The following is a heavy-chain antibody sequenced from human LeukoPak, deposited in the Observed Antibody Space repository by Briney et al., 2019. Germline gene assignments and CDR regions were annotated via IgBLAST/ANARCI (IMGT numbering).Heavy chain of an antibody. CDR1: GGSISSYY. CDR3: AREEVAGDDTYYFDY. V-gene: IGHV4-4*07. Sequence: SETLSLTCTVSGGSISSYYWSWIRQPAGKGLEWIGRIYTSGSTNYNPSLKSRVTMSVGTSKNQFSLKLSSVTAADTAVYYCAREEVAGDDTYYFDYWGQGTLVTVSS. D-gene: IGHD6-19*01. CDR2: IYTSGST. J-gene: IGHJ4*02.